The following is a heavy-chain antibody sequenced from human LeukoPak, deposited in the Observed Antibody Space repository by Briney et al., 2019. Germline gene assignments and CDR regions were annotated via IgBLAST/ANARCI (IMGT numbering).Heavy chain of an antibody. V-gene: IGHV4-30-2*01. CDR1: GGSISSGGYS. D-gene: IGHD6-6*01. CDR2: IYHSGST. Sequence: SETLSLTCAVSGGSISSGGYSWSWIRQPPGKGLEWIGYIYHSGSTYYNPSLKSRVTISVDRSKNQFSLKLSSVTAADTAVYYCARDTRSSSNYYGMDVWGQGTTVTVSS. CDR3: ARDTRSSSNYYGMDV. J-gene: IGHJ6*02.